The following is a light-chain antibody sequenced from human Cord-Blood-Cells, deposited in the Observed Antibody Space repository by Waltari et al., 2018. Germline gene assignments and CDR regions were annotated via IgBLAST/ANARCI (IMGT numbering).Light chain of an antibody. J-gene: IGLJ1*01. CDR3: SSYTSSSTPYV. CDR2: DVS. Sequence: QSALTQPASVSGSPGQSTTFSCTGTSSDVGGYNFASWYQQHPGKAPKLMIYDVSNRPSGVSNRFSGSKSGNTASLTISGLQAEDEADYYCSSYTSSSTPYVFGTGTKVTVL. V-gene: IGLV2-14*03. CDR1: SSDVGGYNF.